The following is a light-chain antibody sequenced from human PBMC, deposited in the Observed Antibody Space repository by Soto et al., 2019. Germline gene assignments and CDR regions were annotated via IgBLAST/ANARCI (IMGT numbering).Light chain of an antibody. CDR1: ESVHSN. CDR2: YAS. J-gene: IGKJ3*01. V-gene: IGKV3-15*01. Sequence: EMVMTQSPATLSVSPGERVTLSCRASESVHSNLAWYQQKPGQGPSLLIYYASTRVNGVPDRFSGSGSGTEFTLTISSLQSEDFGVYYCQHYSNWPPTFGPGTKVEIK. CDR3: QHYSNWPPT.